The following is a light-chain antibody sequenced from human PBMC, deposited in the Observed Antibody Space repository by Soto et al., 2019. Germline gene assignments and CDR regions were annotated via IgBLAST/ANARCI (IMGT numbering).Light chain of an antibody. CDR3: CSYAGSSTFVV. CDR2: DVT. CDR1: SSDVGGYNY. J-gene: IGLJ2*01. V-gene: IGLV2-11*01. Sequence: QSVLTQPRSVSGSPGQSVTISCTGTSSDVGGYNYVSWYQQHPGKAPKLMIYDVTKRPSGVPDRFSGSKSGNTASLTISWLQAEDEADYFCCSYAGSSTFVVFGGGTKLTVL.